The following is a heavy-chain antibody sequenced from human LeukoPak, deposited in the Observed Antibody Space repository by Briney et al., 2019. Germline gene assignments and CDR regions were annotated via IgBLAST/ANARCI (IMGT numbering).Heavy chain of an antibody. CDR2: TYTSGYT. CDR1: GGSISSAGYY. Sequence: SETLSLTCTVSGGSISSAGYYWTWIRQPAGKGLEWIGRTYTSGYTNYNPSLKSRVTISVDTSKNQFSLKLSSVTAADTAVYYCARGQDYVWGSPSTWGQGTLVTVSS. J-gene: IGHJ5*02. D-gene: IGHD3-16*01. V-gene: IGHV4-61*02. CDR3: ARGQDYVWGSPST.